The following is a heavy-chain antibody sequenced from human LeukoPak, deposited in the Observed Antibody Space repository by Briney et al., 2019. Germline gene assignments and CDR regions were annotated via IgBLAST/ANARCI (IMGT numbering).Heavy chain of an antibody. Sequence: ASVKVSCKASGYTFTSYYMHWVRQAPGQGLEWMGIINPSGGSTSYAQKFQGRVTMTRDMSTSTVYMELSSLRSEDTAVYYCAREVRGIVVVSAAMTPWFDLWAQGTLVTVSS. CDR3: AREVRGIVVVSAAMTPWFDL. CDR2: INPSGGST. J-gene: IGHJ5*02. V-gene: IGHV1-46*01. D-gene: IGHD2-2*01. CDR1: GYTFTSYY.